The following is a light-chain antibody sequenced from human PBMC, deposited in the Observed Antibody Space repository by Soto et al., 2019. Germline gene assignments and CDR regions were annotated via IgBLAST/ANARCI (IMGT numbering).Light chain of an antibody. Sequence: DVVMTQSPLSLPVTLGQPASISCRSSQSLVYSDGNTYLNWFQQRPGQSPRRLISKVSNRDSGVPDRFSGSGSGTDFTLKISRVEAEDVGVYYCMQGTHWPPTWTFGQGTKVEIK. CDR1: QSLVYSDGNTY. V-gene: IGKV2-30*01. CDR3: MQGTHWPPTWT. J-gene: IGKJ1*01. CDR2: KVS.